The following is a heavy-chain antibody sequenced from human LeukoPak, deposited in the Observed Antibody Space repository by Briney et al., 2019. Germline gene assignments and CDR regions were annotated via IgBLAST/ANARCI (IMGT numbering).Heavy chain of an antibody. CDR3: ARDALRGYSYGLTIDC. Sequence: SVKVSCKASGGTFSNYAISWVRQAPGQGLEWMGGIIPIFGTANYAQKFQGRVTITADESTSTAYMELSSLRSEDTAVYYCARDALRGYSYGLTIDCWGQGTLVTVSS. V-gene: IGHV1-69*01. D-gene: IGHD5-18*01. J-gene: IGHJ4*02. CDR2: IIPIFGTA. CDR1: GGTFSNYA.